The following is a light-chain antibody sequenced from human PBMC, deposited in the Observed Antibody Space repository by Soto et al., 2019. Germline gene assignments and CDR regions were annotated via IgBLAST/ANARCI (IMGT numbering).Light chain of an antibody. J-gene: IGKJ1*01. Sequence: DIVLTHSPDSLAVSLGEXAXXXXXXXXXXXYSSDNKNYLSWYQQRPGQPPKLLFYWASTRESGVPDRFSGSGSGTHFTLTITSLQAEDVAVYYCQQYYSSPPTFGQGTKV. CDR2: WAS. CDR3: QQYYSSPPT. CDR1: XXXXYSSDNKNY. V-gene: IGKV4-1*01.